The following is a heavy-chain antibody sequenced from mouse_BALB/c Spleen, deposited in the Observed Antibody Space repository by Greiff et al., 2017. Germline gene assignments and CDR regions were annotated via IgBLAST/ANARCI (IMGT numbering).Heavy chain of an antibody. V-gene: IGHV1-9*01. CDR1: GYSFSSYW. Sequence: VQLQQSGAELMKPGASVKISCKASGYSFSSYWIEWVKQRPGHGLEWIGEILPGSGSTNYNEKFKGKATFTADTSSNTAYMQLSSLTSEDSAVYCCARGNYMDYWGQGTTVTVSS. J-gene: IGHJ2*01. CDR3: ARGNYMDY. CDR2: ILPGSGST.